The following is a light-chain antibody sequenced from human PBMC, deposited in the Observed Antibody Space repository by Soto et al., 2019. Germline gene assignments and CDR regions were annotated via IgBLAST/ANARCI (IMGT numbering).Light chain of an antibody. V-gene: IGKV1-39*01. CDR3: PPSYSRT. Sequence: TGCRCTLSDTVGDTVTLTCRASQGIANYFAWYQQKPGKAPKVLIYAASSLQSGVPSRFSGSGSGTDFTLTISSLQPEDFATSYCPPSYSRTFGQGTKVDIK. CDR1: QGIANY. CDR2: AAS. J-gene: IGKJ1*01.